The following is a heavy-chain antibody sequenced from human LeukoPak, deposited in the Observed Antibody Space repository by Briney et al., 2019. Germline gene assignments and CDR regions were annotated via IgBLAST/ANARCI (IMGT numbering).Heavy chain of an antibody. J-gene: IGHJ4*02. V-gene: IGHV4-34*01. D-gene: IGHD4-23*01. CDR2: INHSGST. CDR3: ARGPLGFGRNFPSLTTVVPTPFDY. CDR1: GGSFSGYY. Sequence: SETLSLTCAVYGGSFSGYYWSWIRQPPGKGLEWIGEINHSGSTNYNPSLKSRVTISVDTSKNQLSLKLSSVTAADTAVYYCARGPLGFGRNFPSLTTVVPTPFDYWGQGTLVTVSS.